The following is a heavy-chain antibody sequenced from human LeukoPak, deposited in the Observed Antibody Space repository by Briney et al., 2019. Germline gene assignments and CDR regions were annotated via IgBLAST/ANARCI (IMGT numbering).Heavy chain of an antibody. D-gene: IGHD3-3*01. J-gene: IGHJ4*02. CDR2: IYPGDSDT. V-gene: IGHV5-51*01. CDR3: ARHKSDFWSGTDY. Sequence: GESLKISCKGSGYSFTSYWIGWVRQMTGKGLEWMGIIYPGDSDTRYSPSFHGQVTISADKSISAAYLQWSSLKASDTAMYYCARHKSDFWSGTDYWGQGTLVTVSS. CDR1: GYSFTSYW.